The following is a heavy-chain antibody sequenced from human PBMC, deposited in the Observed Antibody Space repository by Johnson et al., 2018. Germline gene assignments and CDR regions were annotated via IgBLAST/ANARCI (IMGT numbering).Heavy chain of an antibody. J-gene: IGHJ6*03. D-gene: IGHD1-14*01. V-gene: IGHV3-30*03. Sequence: QVQLVESGGGLVKPGGSLRLSCAASGFTFSSYSMNWVRQAPGKGLEWVAIVSYDGTNKYYADSVKDRFTISRDNSKNTVYLQMNSLRAEDTAVYYCARDNPYMDVWGKGTTVTVSS. CDR1: GFTFSSYS. CDR3: ARDNPYMDV. CDR2: VSYDGTNK.